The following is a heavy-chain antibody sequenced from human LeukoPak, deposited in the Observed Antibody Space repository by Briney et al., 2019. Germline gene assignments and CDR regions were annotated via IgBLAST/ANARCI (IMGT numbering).Heavy chain of an antibody. CDR3: AGEDSSSLLRY. D-gene: IGHD6-13*01. J-gene: IGHJ4*02. CDR1: GFTVSSNY. V-gene: IGHV3-66*01. CDR2: IYSGGST. Sequence: GGSLRLSCAASGFTVSSNYMSWVRQAPGKGLEWVSVIYSGGSTYYADSVKGRFTISRDNSKNTLYLQMNSLRAEDTAVYYCAGEDSSSLLRYWGQGTLVTVSS.